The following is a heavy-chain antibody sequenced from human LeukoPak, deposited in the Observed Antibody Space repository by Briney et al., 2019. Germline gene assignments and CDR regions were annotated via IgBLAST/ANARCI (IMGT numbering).Heavy chain of an antibody. CDR1: GGSFTDYY. CDR2: LDYRGNA. V-gene: IGHV4-39*07. D-gene: IGHD1-26*01. J-gene: IGHJ4*02. CDR3: ARDCELGTQDS. Sequence: SETLCLTCAVSGGSFTDYYWCWIGQAPGKGLEWIGSLDYRGNASYNPSLRNRVSTSIDTSKGRFSLNLNSVTAANTAVYFCARDCELGTQDSWGQGTLVTVS.